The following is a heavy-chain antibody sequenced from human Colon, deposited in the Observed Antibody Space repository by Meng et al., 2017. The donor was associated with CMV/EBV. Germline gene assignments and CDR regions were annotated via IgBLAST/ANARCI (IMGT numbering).Heavy chain of an antibody. J-gene: IGHJ4*02. CDR2: INTNTGNP. V-gene: IGHV7-4-1*02. CDR1: GYSFTTYT. Sequence: VKVSCKASGYSFTTYTIKWVRQAPGQGLEWMGWINTNTGNPTYAQGLTGRFAFSSDAAITTAYLHISSLEPEDTAVYYCTRGSTWGYWGQGTLVTVSS. D-gene: IGHD7-27*01. CDR3: TRGSTWGY.